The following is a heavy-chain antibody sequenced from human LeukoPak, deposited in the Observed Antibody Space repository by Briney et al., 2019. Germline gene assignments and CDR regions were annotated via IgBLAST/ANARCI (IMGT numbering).Heavy chain of an antibody. CDR2: ISHDVTNK. CDR3: VKADSGYYH. D-gene: IGHD3-22*01. Sequence: GSLRLSCAASGFTFNSYGMHWVRQAPGKGLEWVAVISHDVTNKYYADSVKGRFTVSRDNSKNTLYLQMNNLRTDDTAVYYCVKADSGYYHWGQGTLVTVSS. J-gene: IGHJ5*02. CDR1: GFTFNSYG. V-gene: IGHV3-30*18.